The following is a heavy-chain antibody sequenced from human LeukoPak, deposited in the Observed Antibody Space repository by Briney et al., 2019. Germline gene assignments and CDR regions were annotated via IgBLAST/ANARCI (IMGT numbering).Heavy chain of an antibody. CDR1: GFTFSSYS. V-gene: IGHV3-21*01. CDR2: ISSSSSYI. D-gene: IGHD3-3*01. Sequence: PGGPLRLSCAASGFTFSSYSMNWVREAPGKGLEWVSSISSSSSYIYYADSVKGRFTISRDNAKNSLYLQMNSLRAEDTAVYYCARAGGYYDFWSGGEGNYFDYWGQGTLVTVSS. J-gene: IGHJ4*02. CDR3: ARAGGYYDFWSGGEGNYFDY.